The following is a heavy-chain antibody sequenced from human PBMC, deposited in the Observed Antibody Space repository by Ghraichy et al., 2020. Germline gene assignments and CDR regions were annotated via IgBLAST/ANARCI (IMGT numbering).Heavy chain of an antibody. V-gene: IGHV4-34*01. D-gene: IGHD4-17*01. J-gene: IGHJ4*02. CDR2: INHSGST. Sequence: SETLSLTCAVYGGSFSGYYWSWIRQPPGKGLEWIGEINHSGSTNYNPSLKSRVTISVDTSKNQFSLKLSSVTAADTAVYYCARLPLTYGDYAVYWGQGTLVTVSS. CDR1: GGSFSGYY. CDR3: ARLPLTYGDYAVY.